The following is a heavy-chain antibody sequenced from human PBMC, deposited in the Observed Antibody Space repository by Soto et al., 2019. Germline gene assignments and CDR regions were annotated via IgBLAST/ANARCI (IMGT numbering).Heavy chain of an antibody. CDR1: GFSVSSNY. CDR3: ARHRHPRGTVGATSPLDP. Sequence: GGSLRLSCAISGFSVSSNYLSWVRQAPGKGLEWVSVHYSGGSTYYADSVQGRFTISRDKSNNTLYLQMRRVRAEDTAVYFCARHRHPRGTVGATSPLDPWGQGTQVTVS. V-gene: IGHV3-53*01. J-gene: IGHJ5*02. CDR2: HYSGGST. D-gene: IGHD1-26*01.